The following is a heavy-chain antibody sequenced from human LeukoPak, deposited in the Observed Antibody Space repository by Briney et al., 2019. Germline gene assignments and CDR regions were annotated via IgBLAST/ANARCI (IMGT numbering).Heavy chain of an antibody. Sequence: GGSLRLSCAASGFTFSNYWMSWVRQAPGKGLEWVANIKQDESEKYYVDSVKGRFTISRDNAKNSLYLQMNSLRAEDTSVYYCAREARERGGFDYWGQGTLVTVSS. CDR2: IKQDESEK. CDR3: AREARERGGFDY. J-gene: IGHJ4*02. CDR1: GFTFSNYW. D-gene: IGHD5-24*01. V-gene: IGHV3-7*01.